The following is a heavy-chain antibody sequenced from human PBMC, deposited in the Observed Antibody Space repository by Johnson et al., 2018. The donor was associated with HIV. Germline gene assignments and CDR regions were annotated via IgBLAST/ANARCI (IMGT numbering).Heavy chain of an antibody. Sequence: VQLAESGGGLVKPGGSLRLSCAASGFTFSDYYMSWIRQAPGKGLEWVSGINWNGGSTYYADSVKGRFTISRDNSKNTLYLQMNSLEAEDTAVYYCARAPEVRGVDAFDVWGQGTVVTVSS. J-gene: IGHJ3*01. CDR3: ARAPEVRGVDAFDV. V-gene: IGHV3-66*01. D-gene: IGHD3-10*01. CDR1: GFTFSDYY. CDR2: INWNGGST.